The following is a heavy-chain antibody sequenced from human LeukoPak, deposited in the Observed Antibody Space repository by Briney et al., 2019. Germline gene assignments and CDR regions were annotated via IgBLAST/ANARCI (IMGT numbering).Heavy chain of an antibody. D-gene: IGHD2-15*01. J-gene: IGHJ6*02. Sequence: SETLSLTCTVSGGSISSSYWSWIRKPPGKGLEWIGYIYYSGSTSYNPSLKSRVTISVDTSKHQFSLQVTSVTAADTAVYYCATLGFCSSGSCFDYYGMGVWGLGTTVTVSS. CDR2: IYYSGST. V-gene: IGHV4-59*01. CDR3: ATLGFCSSGSCFDYYGMGV. CDR1: GGSISSSY.